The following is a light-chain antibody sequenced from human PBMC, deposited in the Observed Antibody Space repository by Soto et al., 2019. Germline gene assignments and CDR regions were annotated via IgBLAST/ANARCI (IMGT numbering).Light chain of an antibody. CDR3: T. CDR2: GAS. Sequence: EIVMTQSPATLSVSPGERATLSCRASQSVSSNLAWYQQKPGQAPRLLIYGASTRATGIPARFSGSGSGTEFTLTISSLQSEDFAVYWGTFGQGTKVEIK. J-gene: IGKJ1*01. CDR1: QSVSSN. V-gene: IGKV3-15*01.